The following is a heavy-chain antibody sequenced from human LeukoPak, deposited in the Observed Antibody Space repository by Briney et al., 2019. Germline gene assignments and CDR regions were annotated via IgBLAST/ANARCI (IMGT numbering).Heavy chain of an antibody. J-gene: IGHJ6*03. Sequence: SETLSLTCTVSGDSISSYYWSWIRQPPGKGLEWIGYIYYSGSTNYNPSLKSRVTISVDTSKNRFSLRLSSVTAADTAVYYCARVLYYYYYMDVWGKGTTVTVSS. V-gene: IGHV4-59*12. CDR3: ARVLYYYYYMDV. CDR1: GDSISSYY. CDR2: IYYSGST.